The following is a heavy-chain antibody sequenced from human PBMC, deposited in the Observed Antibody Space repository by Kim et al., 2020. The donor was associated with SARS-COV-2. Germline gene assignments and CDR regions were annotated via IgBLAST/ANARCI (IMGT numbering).Heavy chain of an antibody. Sequence: GESLQISCKGSGYSFTSYWIGWVRQMPGKGLEWMGIIYPGDSDTRNSPSFQGQVTISADKSISTAYLQWSSLKASDTAMYYCARHGRGYSYGPDYWGQGTLVTVSS. V-gene: IGHV5-51*01. J-gene: IGHJ4*02. D-gene: IGHD5-18*01. CDR1: GYSFTSYW. CDR3: ARHGRGYSYGPDY. CDR2: IYPGDSDT.